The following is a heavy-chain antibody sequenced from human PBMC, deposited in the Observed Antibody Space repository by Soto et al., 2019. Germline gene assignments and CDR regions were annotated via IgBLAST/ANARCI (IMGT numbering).Heavy chain of an antibody. V-gene: IGHV1-2*02. Sequence: QVQLVQSGAEVKKPGASVKVSCKASGYTFTGYYTHWVRQAPGQGLEWMGWINPNSGGTNSAQKFKGRVTMTRDTSSSTGYMELSRLRSDDTAVYYCARAVTGGVDYWGQGTLVTVSS. J-gene: IGHJ4*02. CDR3: ARAVTGGVDY. CDR1: GYTFTGYY. CDR2: INPNSGGT. D-gene: IGHD4-17*01.